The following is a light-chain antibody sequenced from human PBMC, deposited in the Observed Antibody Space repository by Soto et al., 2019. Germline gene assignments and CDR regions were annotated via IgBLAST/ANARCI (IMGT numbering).Light chain of an antibody. J-gene: IGLJ1*01. CDR3: SSYTSSSTEV. Sequence: QSVLTQPASVSGSLGQSITISCTGTSSDVGAYNYVSWYQQHPGKAPKLMIYEVSNRPSGVSNRFSGSKSGNTASLTISGLQAEDEADYYCSSYTSSSTEVFGTGTKVTVL. CDR1: SSDVGAYNY. CDR2: EVS. V-gene: IGLV2-14*01.